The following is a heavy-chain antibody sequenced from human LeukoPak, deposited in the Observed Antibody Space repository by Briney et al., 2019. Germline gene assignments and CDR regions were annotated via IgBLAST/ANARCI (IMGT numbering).Heavy chain of an antibody. J-gene: IGHJ6*03. V-gene: IGHV1-8*03. CDR3: ARASSDLRPGGYYYYYYMDV. CDR1: GYTFTSYD. CDR2: MNPNSGNT. D-gene: IGHD6-25*01. Sequence: ASVKVSCKASGYTFTSYDINWVRQATGQGLEWMGWMNPNSGNTGYAQKFQGRVTIARNTSISTAYMELSSLRSEDTAVYYCARASSDLRPGGYYYYYYMDVWGKGTTVTVSS.